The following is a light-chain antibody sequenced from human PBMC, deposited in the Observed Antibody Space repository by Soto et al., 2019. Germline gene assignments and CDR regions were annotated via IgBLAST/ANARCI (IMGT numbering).Light chain of an antibody. CDR2: DDN. J-gene: IGLJ1*01. CDR1: NIGNKN. Sequence: SYELTQPPSVSVAPGQTARITCGGNNIGNKNVHWYQQRPGQAPILVVYDDNHRPSGIPERFSGSNSGNTATLTISRVEAGDEADYYCSSYTSSSTYVFGTGTKLTVL. CDR3: SSYTSSSTYV. V-gene: IGLV3-21*02.